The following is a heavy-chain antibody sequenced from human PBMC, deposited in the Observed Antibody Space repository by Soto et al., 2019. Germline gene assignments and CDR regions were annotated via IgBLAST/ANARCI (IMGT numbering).Heavy chain of an antibody. D-gene: IGHD2-15*01. CDR2: IYPGDSDT. CDR3: AKPLRRYCSGGSCYSYYYYGMDV. V-gene: IGHV5-51*01. CDR1: GYSFTSYW. J-gene: IGHJ6*02. Sequence: GESLKISCKGSGYSFTSYWIGWVRQMPGKGLEWMGIIYPGDSDTRYSPSFQGQVTISADKSISTAYLQWSSLKASDTAMYYCAKPLRRYCSGGSCYSYYYYGMDVWGQGTTVTVSS.